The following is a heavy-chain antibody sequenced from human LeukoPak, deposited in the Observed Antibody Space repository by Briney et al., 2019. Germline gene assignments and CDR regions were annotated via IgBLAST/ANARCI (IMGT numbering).Heavy chain of an antibody. V-gene: IGHV4-38-2*02. CDR3: ARRPYYYDSSGYRDY. Sequence: SQTLSLTCTVSGYSISSGYYWGWIRQPPGKGLEWIGSIYHSGSTYYNPSRKSRVTISVDTSKNQFSLRLSSVTAADTAVYYCARRPYYYDSSGYRDYWGQGTLVTVSS. D-gene: IGHD3-22*01. CDR1: GYSISSGYY. J-gene: IGHJ4*02. CDR2: IYHSGST.